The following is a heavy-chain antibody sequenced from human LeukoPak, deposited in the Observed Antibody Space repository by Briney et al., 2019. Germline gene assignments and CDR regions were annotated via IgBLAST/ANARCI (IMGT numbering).Heavy chain of an antibody. D-gene: IGHD5-18*01. CDR3: ARALDTWSALDY. CDR1: GDSITGYY. CDR2: VYHTGTS. V-gene: IGHV4-59*01. Sequence: PSETLSLTCTVSGDSITGYYWTWVRQPPGKGLEWIGYVYHTGTSNYNPSVRSRITTSVDTSKNQYSMKLTSVTAADTAVYFCARALDTWSALDYWGLGTLVTVSS. J-gene: IGHJ4*02.